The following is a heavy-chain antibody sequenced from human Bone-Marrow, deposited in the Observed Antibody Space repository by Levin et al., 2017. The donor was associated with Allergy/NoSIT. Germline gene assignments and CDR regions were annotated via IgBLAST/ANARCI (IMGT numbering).Heavy chain of an antibody. D-gene: IGHD5-18*01. J-gene: IGHJ4*02. CDR1: GGSISSGSYY. Sequence: SQTLSLTCTVSGGSISSGSYYWSWIRQPAGKGLEWIGRIYTSGSTNYNPSLKSRVTISVDTSKNQFSLKLSSVTAADTAVYYCAREVDTAMVFFDYWGQGTLVTVSS. CDR3: AREVDTAMVFFDY. V-gene: IGHV4-61*02. CDR2: IYTSGST.